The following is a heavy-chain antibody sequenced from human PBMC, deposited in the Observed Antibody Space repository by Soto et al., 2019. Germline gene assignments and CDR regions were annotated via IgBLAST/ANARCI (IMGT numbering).Heavy chain of an antibody. J-gene: IGHJ6*02. CDR1: GFTFSSYA. CDR2: ISYDGSNK. V-gene: IGHV3-30-3*01. D-gene: IGHD3-22*01. Sequence: GGSLRLSCAASGFTFSSYAMHWVRQAPGKGLEWVAVISYDGSNKYYADSVKGRFTISRDNSKNTLYLQMNSLRAEDTAVYYCARDREQRIVVVITYYYYGMDVWGQGTTVTVSS. CDR3: ARDREQRIVVVITYYYYGMDV.